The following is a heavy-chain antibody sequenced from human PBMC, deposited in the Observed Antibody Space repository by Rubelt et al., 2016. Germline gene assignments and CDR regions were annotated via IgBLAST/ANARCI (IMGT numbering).Heavy chain of an antibody. J-gene: IGHJ4*02. D-gene: IGHD6-13*01. Sequence: QVQPVESGGGVVQPGGSLRLSCAASGFTFSSYGMHWVRQAPGKGLEWVAFIRYDGSNKHFAESVKGRFTISRDNSKNTLYLQMNSLRAEDTAVYYCVGIAAAGTDYWGQGTLVTVSS. V-gene: IGHV3-30*02. CDR3: VGIAAAGTDY. CDR2: IRYDGSNK. CDR1: GFTFSSYG.